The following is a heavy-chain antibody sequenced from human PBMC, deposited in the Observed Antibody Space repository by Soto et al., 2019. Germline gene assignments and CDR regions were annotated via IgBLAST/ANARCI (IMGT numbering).Heavy chain of an antibody. D-gene: IGHD3-3*01. CDR3: ARSYYDFWSGYYSWFDP. Sequence: SETLSLTCTVSGGSISSYYWSWIRQPPGKGLEWIGYIYYSGSTNYNPSLKSRVTISVDTSKNQFSLKLSSVTAADTAVCYCARSYYDFWSGYYSWFDPWGQGTLVTVSS. V-gene: IGHV4-59*01. CDR1: GGSISSYY. CDR2: IYYSGST. J-gene: IGHJ5*02.